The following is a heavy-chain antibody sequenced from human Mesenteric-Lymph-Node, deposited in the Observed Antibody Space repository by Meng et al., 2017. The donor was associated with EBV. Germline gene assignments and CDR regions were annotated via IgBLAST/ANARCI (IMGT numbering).Heavy chain of an antibody. CDR3: ARGGDLVVVSPMEDY. CDR2: INPISGGT. Sequence: QLQGVPSGAEVKKPGASVKVSCKASGYTFTNYYMHWVRQAPGQGLEWVGRINPISGGTNLAQKFQGRVTMTRDTSISTVYLELSRLRSDDTAVYFCARGGDLVVVSPMEDYWGQGTLVTVSS. CDR1: GYTFTNYY. V-gene: IGHV1-2*06. D-gene: IGHD2-2*01. J-gene: IGHJ4*02.